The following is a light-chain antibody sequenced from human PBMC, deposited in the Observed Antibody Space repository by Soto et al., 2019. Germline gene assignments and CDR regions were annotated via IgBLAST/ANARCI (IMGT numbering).Light chain of an antibody. CDR2: QNS. Sequence: EIVLTQSPATLSSFPCDRVTLSCRASQYINTRLAWYQHRPCQAPRLNSYQNSIRAAGIPARFSASRSGTDFSLTISDVQPEDFALYFFHRRQSWPRRFGQGTKGDI. V-gene: IGKV3-11*01. CDR3: HRRQSWPRR. CDR1: QYINTR. J-gene: IGKJ1*01.